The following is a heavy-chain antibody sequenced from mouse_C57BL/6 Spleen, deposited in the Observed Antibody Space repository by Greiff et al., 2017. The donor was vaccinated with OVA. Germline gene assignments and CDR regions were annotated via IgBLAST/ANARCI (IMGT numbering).Heavy chain of an antibody. D-gene: IGHD1-1*01. CDR1: GFTFSSYA. Sequence: EVKLVESGGGLVKPGGSLKLSCAASGFTFSSYAMSWVRQTPEKRLEWVATISDGGRYTYYPDNVKGRFTISRDNAKNNLYLQMSHLKSEDTAMYYCARDTTVVANYAMDYWGQGTSVTVSS. J-gene: IGHJ4*01. CDR3: ARDTTVVANYAMDY. CDR2: ISDGGRYT. V-gene: IGHV5-4*01.